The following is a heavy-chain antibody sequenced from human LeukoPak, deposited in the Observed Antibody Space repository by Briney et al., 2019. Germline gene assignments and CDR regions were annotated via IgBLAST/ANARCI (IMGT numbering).Heavy chain of an antibody. V-gene: IGHV3-53*04. Sequence: PGGSLRLSCAVSGFIVSSNYMSWARQAPGKGLEWVSVIYTEGNTHYAAYVTGRFTLSRQNSKNTLYLQMNGLRTEDTAVYYCAREPNCGGDCYFYDARGQGTLVTVSS. CDR2: IYTEGNT. CDR3: AREPNCGGDCYFYDA. D-gene: IGHD2-21*02. CDR1: GFIVSSNY. J-gene: IGHJ5*02.